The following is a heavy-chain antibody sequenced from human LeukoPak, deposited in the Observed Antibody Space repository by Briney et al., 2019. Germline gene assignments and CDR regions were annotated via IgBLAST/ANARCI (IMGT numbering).Heavy chain of an antibody. CDR3: AKDLHGGYSSDY. CDR2: IGYEGVHK. CDR1: GFTFNNFG. J-gene: IGHJ4*02. Sequence: PGGSLRLSCAASGFTFNNFGMHWVRQAPGKGLEWVSFIGYEGVHKYYADSVEGRFTISKDNSKATLYLQMNSLRPEVTAVYYCAKDLHGGYSSDYWGQGTLVTVFS. D-gene: IGHD4-23*01. V-gene: IGHV3-30*02.